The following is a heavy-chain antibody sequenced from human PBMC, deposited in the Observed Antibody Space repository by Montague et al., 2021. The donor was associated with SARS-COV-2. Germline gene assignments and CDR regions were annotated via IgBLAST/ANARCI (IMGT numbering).Heavy chain of an antibody. J-gene: IGHJ5*02. V-gene: IGHV3-23*01. D-gene: IGHD3-9*01. Sequence: SLRLSCAASGFTFSSYSMSWVRPAPGKGLEWVSDSTGSVGSTYYXDSVEGRFTISRDNSKNTLYLQMNSLRAEDTAVYYCAKDWELRYFDWLYHGCFDPWGQGTLVTVSS. CDR3: AKDWELRYFDWLYHGCFDP. CDR2: STGSVGST. CDR1: GFTFSSYS.